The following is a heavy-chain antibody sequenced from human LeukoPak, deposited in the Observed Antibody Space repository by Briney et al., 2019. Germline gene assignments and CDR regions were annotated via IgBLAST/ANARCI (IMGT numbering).Heavy chain of an antibody. Sequence: KPGGSLRLSCAAPGFTFSDYYMSWIRQAPGKGLEWVSYISSSSSYTNYADSVKGRFTISRDNAKNSLYLQMNSLRAEDTAVYYCARDQGPRNWFDPWGQGTLVTVSS. CDR1: GFTFSDYY. J-gene: IGHJ5*02. CDR3: ARDQGPRNWFDP. V-gene: IGHV3-11*06. CDR2: ISSSSSYT.